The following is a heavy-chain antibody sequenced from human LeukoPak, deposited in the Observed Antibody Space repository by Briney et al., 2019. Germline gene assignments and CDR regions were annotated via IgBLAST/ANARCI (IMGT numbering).Heavy chain of an antibody. V-gene: IGHV3-23*01. D-gene: IGHD2-2*01. J-gene: IGHJ5*02. CDR2: ISGSGGST. Sequence: GGSLRLSCAASGFTFSSYAMSWVRQAPGKVLEWVSAISGSGGSTYYADSVKGRFTISRDNSKNTLYLQMNSLRAEDTALYYCAKPIVVVPAANEVNWFDPWGQGALVTVSS. CDR3: AKPIVVVPAANEVNWFDP. CDR1: GFTFSSYA.